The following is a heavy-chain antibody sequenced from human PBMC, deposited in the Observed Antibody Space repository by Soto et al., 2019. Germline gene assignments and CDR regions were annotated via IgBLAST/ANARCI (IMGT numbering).Heavy chain of an antibody. CDR3: ARDKRAADGSWFFDL. V-gene: IGHV3-13*01. D-gene: IGHD2-15*01. Sequence: EVQLVESGGGLVQPGWSLRLSCVASGFTFSSHDMHWVRQVPGKGLEWVSGTGTTGDTYYPGSVKGRFIISREDAKTSLYLQMNPLRAGDTAVYYCARDKRAADGSWFFDLWGRGTLVTVSS. J-gene: IGHJ2*01. CDR2: TGTTGDT. CDR1: GFTFSSHD.